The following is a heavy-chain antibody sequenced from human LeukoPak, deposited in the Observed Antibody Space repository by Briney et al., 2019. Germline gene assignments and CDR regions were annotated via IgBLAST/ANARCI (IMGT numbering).Heavy chain of an antibody. CDR2: ISGGGGST. CDR3: AKGDYYDSSGYY. Sequence: PGGSLRLSCAASGFTFSSYAMSWVRQAPGKGLEWVSAISGGGGSTYYADSVKGRFTISRDNSKNTLYLQMNSLRAEDTAVYYCAKGDYYDSSGYYWGQGTLVTVPS. V-gene: IGHV3-23*01. CDR1: GFTFSSYA. D-gene: IGHD3-22*01. J-gene: IGHJ4*02.